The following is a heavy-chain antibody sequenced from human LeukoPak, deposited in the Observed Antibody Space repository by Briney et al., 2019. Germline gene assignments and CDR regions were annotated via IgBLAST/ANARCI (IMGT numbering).Heavy chain of an antibody. Sequence: PSETLSLTCTVSGGSISSYYWSWIRQPAGKGLEWIGRIYTSGSTNYNPSLKSRVTMSVDTSKNQFSLKLSSVTAADTAVYYCARDPYSSSWYSGDHWFDPWGQGTLVTVSS. CDR2: IYTSGST. V-gene: IGHV4-4*07. J-gene: IGHJ5*02. CDR3: ARDPYSSSWYSGDHWFDP. CDR1: GGSISSYY. D-gene: IGHD6-13*01.